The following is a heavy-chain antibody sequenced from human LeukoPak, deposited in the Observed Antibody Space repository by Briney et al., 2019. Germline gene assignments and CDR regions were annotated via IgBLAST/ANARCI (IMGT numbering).Heavy chain of an antibody. J-gene: IGHJ4*02. CDR2: IYPGDSDT. D-gene: IGHD4-17*01. CDR1: GYSFTSYW. V-gene: IGHV5-51*01. Sequence: GASLKISCKGSGYSFTSYWIGWVRQMPGKGLEWMGIIYPGDSDTRYSPSFQGQVTISADKSISTAYLQWSSLKASDTARCYCARLQYGDYSGIDYWGQGTLVTVSS. CDR3: ARLQYGDYSGIDY.